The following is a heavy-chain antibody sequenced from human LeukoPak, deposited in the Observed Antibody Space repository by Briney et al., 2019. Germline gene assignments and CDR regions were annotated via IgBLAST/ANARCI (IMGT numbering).Heavy chain of an antibody. D-gene: IGHD1-26*01. CDR1: GFTFRSYG. Sequence: GGSLRLSCAASGFTFRSYGMHWVRQAPGKGLEWVAKIKQDGSEKYYVDSVKGRFTISRDNAKNSLYLQMNSLRAEDTALYYCARVSYYPHDAFDIWGQGTMVTVSS. CDR3: ARVSYYPHDAFDI. V-gene: IGHV3-7*01. J-gene: IGHJ3*02. CDR2: IKQDGSEK.